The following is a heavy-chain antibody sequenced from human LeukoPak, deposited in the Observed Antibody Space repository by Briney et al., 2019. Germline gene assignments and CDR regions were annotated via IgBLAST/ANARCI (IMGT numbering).Heavy chain of an antibody. CDR1: GYSISRGYY. D-gene: IGHD1-26*01. CDR2: IYHSGST. J-gene: IGHJ4*02. CDR3: ARHSGSYFPGPFDY. V-gene: IGHV4-38-2*02. Sequence: SETLSLTCTVSGYSISRGYYWGWIRQPPGKGLEWIGSIYHSGSTYYNPSLKSRVTISVDTSKNQFSLKLSSVTAADTAVYYCARHSGSYFPGPFDYWGQGTLVTVSS.